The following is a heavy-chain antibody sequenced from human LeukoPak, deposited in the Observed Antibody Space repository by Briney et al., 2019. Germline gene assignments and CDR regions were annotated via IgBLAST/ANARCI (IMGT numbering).Heavy chain of an antibody. Sequence: SLKVSCKASGYTFTSYGISWVRQAPGQGLEWMGWISAYNGNTNYAQKLQGRVTMTTDTSTSTAYMELRSLRSDDTAVYYCAASNIVVVPAATPPSFDYWGQGTLVTVSS. J-gene: IGHJ4*02. CDR1: GYTFTSYG. D-gene: IGHD2-2*02. V-gene: IGHV1-18*01. CDR2: ISAYNGNT. CDR3: AASNIVVVPAATPPSFDY.